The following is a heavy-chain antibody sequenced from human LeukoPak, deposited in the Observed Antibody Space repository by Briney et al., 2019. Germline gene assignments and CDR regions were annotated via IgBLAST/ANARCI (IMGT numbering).Heavy chain of an antibody. J-gene: IGHJ4*02. CDR3: ARREVGAPFDY. V-gene: IGHV4-34*01. Sequence: PSETLSLTCAVYGGSFSGYYWSWIRQPPGKGLEWIGEINHSGSTNYNPSLKSRVTISVDTSKNQFSLKLSSVTAADTAVYYCARREVGAPFDYWGQGTLVTVSS. CDR2: INHSGST. CDR1: GGSFSGYY. D-gene: IGHD1-26*01.